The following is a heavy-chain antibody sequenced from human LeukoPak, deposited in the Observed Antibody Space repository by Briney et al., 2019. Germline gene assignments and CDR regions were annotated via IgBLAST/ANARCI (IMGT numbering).Heavy chain of an antibody. V-gene: IGHV4-4*09. J-gene: IGHJ4*02. CDR3: ARLGSYHDF. Sequence: WETLSLTWAVSGASISNYYWSWIRQTPEKGLEWMGHIYSSGGSSYYPSLKSRLTLSIDTSRNQLSLKLPSVTAADTAVYFCARLGSYHDFWGQGALVTVSS. CDR1: GASISNYY. D-gene: IGHD1-26*01. CDR2: IYSSGGS.